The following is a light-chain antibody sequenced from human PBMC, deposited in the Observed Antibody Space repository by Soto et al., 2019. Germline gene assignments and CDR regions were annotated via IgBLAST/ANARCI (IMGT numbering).Light chain of an antibody. V-gene: IGLV1-40*01. CDR2: LRT. CDR1: SSNIGAGYD. J-gene: IGLJ1*01. CDR3: QSYDTRLSAYV. Sequence: QPVLTQPPSVSGAPGQRVTISCTGSSSNIGAGYDVHWYQQVPGTAPKLLIYLRTNRPSGVPDRKSASKSGSSASLAITGLQAEDEGDYYCQSYDTRLSAYVFGTGTKVTVL.